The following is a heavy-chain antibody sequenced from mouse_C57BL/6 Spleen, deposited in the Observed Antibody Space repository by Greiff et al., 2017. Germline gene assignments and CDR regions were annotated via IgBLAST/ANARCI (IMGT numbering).Heavy chain of an antibody. J-gene: IGHJ4*01. V-gene: IGHV2-5*01. CDR1: GFSLTSYG. Sequence: QVQLKESGPGLVQPSQSLSITCTVSGFSLTSYGVHWVRQSPGKGLEWLGVIWRGGSTDYNAAFMSRLSITKDNSKSQVFFKMNSLQADDTAIYYCAKNGGDGYSYAMDYWGQGTSVTVSS. CDR2: IWRGGST. CDR3: AKNGGDGYSYAMDY. D-gene: IGHD2-3*01.